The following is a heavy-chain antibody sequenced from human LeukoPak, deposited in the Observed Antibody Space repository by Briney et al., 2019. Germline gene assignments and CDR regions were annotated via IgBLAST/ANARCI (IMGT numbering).Heavy chain of an antibody. J-gene: IGHJ4*02. Sequence: SVKVSCKASGYTFTGYYMHWVRQAPGQGLEWMGGIIPIFGTANYAQKFQGRVTITTDESTSTAYMELSSLRSEDTAVYYCARDQMGAAAGPYFDYWGQGTLVTVSS. D-gene: IGHD6-13*01. V-gene: IGHV1-69*05. CDR2: IIPIFGTA. CDR1: GYTFTGYY. CDR3: ARDQMGAAAGPYFDY.